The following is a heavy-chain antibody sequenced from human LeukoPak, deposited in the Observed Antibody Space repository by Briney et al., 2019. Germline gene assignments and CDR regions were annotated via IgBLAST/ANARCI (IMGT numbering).Heavy chain of an antibody. Sequence: GGSLRLSCAGSGFAFSSTWMSWVRQAPGKWLEWVANIHPDGSVKYFQDSVKGRFTISRDNAKSSLYLQMNSLRAEDTAVYFCARETYSATYYFDYWGQGTLVTVSS. D-gene: IGHD1-26*01. CDR2: IHPDGSVK. CDR3: ARETYSATYYFDY. CDR1: GFAFSSTW. V-gene: IGHV3-7*01. J-gene: IGHJ4*02.